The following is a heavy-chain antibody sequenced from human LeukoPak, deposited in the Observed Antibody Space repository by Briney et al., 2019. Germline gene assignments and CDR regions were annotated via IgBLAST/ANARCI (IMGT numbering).Heavy chain of an antibody. D-gene: IGHD3-10*01. CDR3: ARAIGADYYGSGTLSRVSWFDP. J-gene: IGHJ5*02. CDR1: GGSFSGYY. Sequence: SETLSLTCAVYGGSFSGYYWSWLRQPPGEGLEWMGEVNHSGSTNYNPSLKRRDTISVDTSKTQFSLKLSSVTAADTAVYYCARAIGADYYGSGTLSRVSWFDPWGQGTLVTVSS. V-gene: IGHV4-34*01. CDR2: VNHSGST.